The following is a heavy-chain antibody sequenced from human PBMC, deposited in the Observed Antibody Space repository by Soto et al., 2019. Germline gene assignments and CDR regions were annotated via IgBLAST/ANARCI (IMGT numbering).Heavy chain of an antibody. J-gene: IGHJ6*02. CDR1: GGTFSSYA. Sequence: QVQLVQSGAEVKKPGSSVKVSCKASGGTFSSYAISWVRQAPGQGLEWMGGIIPIFGTANYAQKFQGRVTITADNSTSTAYMELSSVRAEDTAVYYCAREPNPQVGTALYGMDVWGQGTTVTVSS. V-gene: IGHV1-69*06. D-gene: IGHD2-21*02. CDR3: AREPNPQVGTALYGMDV. CDR2: IIPIFGTA.